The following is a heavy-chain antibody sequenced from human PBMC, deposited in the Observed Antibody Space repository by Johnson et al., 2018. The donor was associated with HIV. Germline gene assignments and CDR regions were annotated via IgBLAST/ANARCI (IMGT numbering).Heavy chain of an antibody. J-gene: IGHJ3*02. CDR1: GFTFSSYG. Sequence: VQLVESGGGVVQPGGSLRLSCAASGFTFSSYGMHWVRQAPGKGLEWVGRTRNKANSYTTEYAASVKGRFTISRDDSKNSLYLQINSLKTEDTAVYYCAKDKSGRYYDSSGYSLDDAFDIWGQGTMVTVSS. CDR2: TRNKANSYTT. D-gene: IGHD3-22*01. CDR3: AKDKSGRYYDSSGYSLDDAFDI. V-gene: IGHV3-72*01.